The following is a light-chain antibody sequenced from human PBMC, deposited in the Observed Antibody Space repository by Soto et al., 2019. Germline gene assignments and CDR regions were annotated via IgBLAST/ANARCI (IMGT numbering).Light chain of an antibody. CDR2: GES. Sequence: ELVLTQSPGTLSLSAGDRATLSCRGSQSVSNNYLAWYQQKTGQAPRLLIYGESNRATGIPDRFSGSGSGTDLNLTISRLEPEDFAVYYCQERTDWPLTCGGGTKVDIK. CDR1: QSVSNNY. V-gene: IGKV3D-20*02. J-gene: IGKJ4*01. CDR3: QERTDWPLT.